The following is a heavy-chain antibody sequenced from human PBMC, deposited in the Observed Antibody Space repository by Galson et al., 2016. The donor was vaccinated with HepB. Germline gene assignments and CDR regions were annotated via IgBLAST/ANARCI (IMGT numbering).Heavy chain of an antibody. V-gene: IGHV4-39*01. CDR3: ARTLTPPNQYFFNS. CDR2: VSYSGIT. D-gene: IGHD2-15*01. J-gene: IGHJ4*02. CDR1: GASVSSSPCW. Sequence: SETLSLTCNVSGASVSSSPCWWGWIRQPPGKGLEWLASVSYSGITDYKPSLRGRVTISTDTSKNRFSLRLSSLTAADTAIYYCARTLTPPNQYFFNSWGQGTLVTVSS.